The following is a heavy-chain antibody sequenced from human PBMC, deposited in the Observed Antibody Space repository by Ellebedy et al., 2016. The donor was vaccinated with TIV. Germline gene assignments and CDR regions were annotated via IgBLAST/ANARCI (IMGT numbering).Heavy chain of an antibody. CDR2: LSYDGSNE. J-gene: IGHJ4*02. CDR1: GFTFSSYS. Sequence: PGGSLRLSCAASGFTFSSYSMHWVRQAPGKGLEWVAALSYDGSNEYYADSVKGRSTISRDNSQNTVDLHMSSLRSEDTAVYYCARDKANRYLDHWGQGTLVTVSS. CDR3: ARDKANRYLDH. D-gene: IGHD1-14*01. V-gene: IGHV3-30*03.